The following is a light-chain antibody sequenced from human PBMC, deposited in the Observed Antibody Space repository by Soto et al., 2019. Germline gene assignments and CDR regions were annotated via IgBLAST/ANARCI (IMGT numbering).Light chain of an antibody. J-gene: IGLJ2*01. CDR1: SGDIIGYDY. CDR2: DVT. CDR3: CSYAGSYTVI. V-gene: IGLV2-11*01. Sequence: QSALTQPRSVSGSPGQSVTISCSEASGDIIGYDYVSWYQQYPGRAPRLMIYDVTKRPSGVPDRFSGSKSGNTASLTISGLQAEDEADYYCCSYAGSYTVIFGGGTKLTVL.